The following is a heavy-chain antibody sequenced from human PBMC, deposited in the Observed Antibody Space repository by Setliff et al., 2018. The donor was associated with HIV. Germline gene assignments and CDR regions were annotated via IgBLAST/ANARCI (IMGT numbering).Heavy chain of an antibody. CDR3: VRHNPTVVTDGYDI. D-gene: IGHD2-21*02. V-gene: IGHV4-39*01. CDR1: GGSTTSSTYY. J-gene: IGHJ3*02. Sequence: SETLSLTCTVSGGSTTSSTYYWGWIRQPPGRGLEWIGSVSYTGRTYYNPSLKSRVTISIDTSRNQFSLNLSSVTAADTAVYYCVRHNPTVVTDGYDIWGQGTKGTVSS. CDR2: VSYTGRT.